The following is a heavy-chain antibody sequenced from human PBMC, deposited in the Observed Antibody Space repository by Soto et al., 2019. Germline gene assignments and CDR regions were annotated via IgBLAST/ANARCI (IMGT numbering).Heavy chain of an antibody. Sequence: QVQLVQSGAEVKKPGSSVKVSCKASGGTFSSYTISWVRQAPGQGLEWMGRIIPILGIANYAQKFQGRVTITADKSTSTAYMELSSLRSEDTAVYYCARSGSSSFYYSYYMDVGGKGTTVTVSS. J-gene: IGHJ6*03. D-gene: IGHD6-6*01. V-gene: IGHV1-69*02. CDR3: ARSGSSSFYYSYYMDV. CDR1: GGTFSSYT. CDR2: IIPILGIA.